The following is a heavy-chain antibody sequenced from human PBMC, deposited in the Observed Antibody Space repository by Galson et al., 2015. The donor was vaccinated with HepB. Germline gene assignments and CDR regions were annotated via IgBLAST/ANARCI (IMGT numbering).Heavy chain of an antibody. D-gene: IGHD6-25*01. CDR3: ARAAPGKDFDY. CDR2: TYYRSKWYN. CDR1: GDSVSSNSVT. J-gene: IGHJ4*02. V-gene: IGHV6-1*01. Sequence: CAISGDSVSSNSVTWNWIRQSPSRGLEWLARTYYRSKWYNDYSVSVRSRITINADTSKNQFSLQLNSVTPDGTAVYYCARAAPGKDFDYWGQGTLVTVSS.